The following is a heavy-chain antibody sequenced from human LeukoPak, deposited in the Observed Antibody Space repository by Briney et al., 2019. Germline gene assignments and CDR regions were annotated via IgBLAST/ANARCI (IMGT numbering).Heavy chain of an antibody. CDR1: GFTFSSYG. CDR2: ISYDGSNK. J-gene: IGHJ4*02. V-gene: IGHV3-30*03. CDR3: ARGPIAARPWYYFDY. D-gene: IGHD6-6*01. Sequence: PGGSLRLSCAASGFTFSSYGMHWVRQAPGKGLEWVAVISYDGSNKYYADSVKGRFTISRDNSKNTLYLQMNSLRAEDTAVYYCARGPIAARPWYYFDYWDQGTLVTVSS.